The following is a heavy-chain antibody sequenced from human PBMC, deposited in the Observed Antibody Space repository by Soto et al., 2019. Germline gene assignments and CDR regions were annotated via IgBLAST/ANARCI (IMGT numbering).Heavy chain of an antibody. CDR3: ARRERYYDILTGYYQTYYFDY. D-gene: IGHD3-9*01. J-gene: IGHJ4*02. V-gene: IGHV4-59*08. CDR1: DCSLSSYY. CDR2: IYYSGST. Sequence: PSETLYLNCTGSDCSLSSYYWSGISQPPGKGLEWIGYIYYSGSTNYNPSLKSRVTISVDTSKNQFSLKLSSVTAADTAVYYCARRERYYDILTGYYQTYYFDYWGQGTLVTVS.